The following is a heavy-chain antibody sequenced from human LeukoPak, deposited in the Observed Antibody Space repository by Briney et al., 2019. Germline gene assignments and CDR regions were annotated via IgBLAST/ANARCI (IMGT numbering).Heavy chain of an antibody. J-gene: IGHJ6*02. D-gene: IGHD2-21*02. CDR2: ISYDGSNK. V-gene: IGHV3-30*18. CDR1: GFTFSSYG. Sequence: GRSLRLSCAASGFTFSSYGMHWVRQAPGKGLEWVAVISYDGSNKYYADSVKGRFTISRDNSKNTLYLQMNSLRAEDTAVYYCAKEGCGGDCYPLLYYGMDVWGQGTTVTVSS. CDR3: AKEGCGGDCYPLLYYGMDV.